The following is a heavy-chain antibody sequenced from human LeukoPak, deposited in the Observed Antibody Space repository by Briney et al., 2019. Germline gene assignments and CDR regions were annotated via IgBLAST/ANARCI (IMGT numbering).Heavy chain of an antibody. CDR1: GFIFSNYW. V-gene: IGHV3-74*03. D-gene: IGHD5/OR15-5a*01. Sequence: QPGGSLRLSCAASGFIFSNYWMHWVRQAPGKGLVWVSRVNNDGSSTTYADSVKGRFTISRENAKNTLYLQMNSLRAEDTAVYYCAKGGLRVTDYWGQGTLVTVSS. CDR3: AKGGLRVTDY. J-gene: IGHJ4*02. CDR2: VNNDGSST.